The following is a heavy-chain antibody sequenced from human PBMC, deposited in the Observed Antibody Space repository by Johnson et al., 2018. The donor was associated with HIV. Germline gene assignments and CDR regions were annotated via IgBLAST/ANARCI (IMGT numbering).Heavy chain of an antibody. CDR2: ISYDGSNK. V-gene: IGHV3-30-3*01. J-gene: IGHJ3*02. D-gene: IGHD6-19*01. CDR3: AKVSGWPRSAFDS. CDR1: GFTFSSYA. Sequence: VQLVESGGGVVQPGRSLRLSCAASGFTFSSYAMNWVRQAPGKGLEWVAVISYDGSNKYYADSVKGRFTISRDNSKNTLYLQMNSLRAEDTAVYYCAKVSGWPRSAFDSWGQGTMVTVSS.